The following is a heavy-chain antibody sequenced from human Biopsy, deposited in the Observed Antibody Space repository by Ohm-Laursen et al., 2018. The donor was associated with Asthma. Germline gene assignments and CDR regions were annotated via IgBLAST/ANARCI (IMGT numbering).Heavy chain of an antibody. Sequence: PSVSPSRQLSGYTLTDLSIHSARQAPGQWLEWLGGHDHEEGGTVNARRFQGRVTMTEDTSTDTAYTELSSLSSDDTAVYYCASDFPKDYVRYNFQFWGQGTLVTVSS. CDR2: HDHEEGGT. CDR1: GYTLTDLS. CDR3: ASDFPKDYVRYNFQF. V-gene: IGHV1-24*01. D-gene: IGHD4-17*01. J-gene: IGHJ4*02.